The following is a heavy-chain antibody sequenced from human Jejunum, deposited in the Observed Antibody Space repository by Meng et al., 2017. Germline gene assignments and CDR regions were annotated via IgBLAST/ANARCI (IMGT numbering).Heavy chain of an antibody. CDR2: ISGSGNTI. V-gene: IGHV3-48*03. CDR1: GFTFSSHW. CDR3: AREGSSWSMVDY. J-gene: IGHJ4*02. D-gene: IGHD6-13*01. Sequence: GESLKISCVASGFTFSSHWMNWVRQAPGKALEWISYISGSGNTIYYADSVRGRFTISRDNARNSLYLQMSSLRVEDTAVYYCAREGSSWSMVDYWGQGTLVTVSS.